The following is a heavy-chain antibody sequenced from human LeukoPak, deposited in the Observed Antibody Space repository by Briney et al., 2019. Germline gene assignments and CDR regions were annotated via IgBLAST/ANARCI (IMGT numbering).Heavy chain of an antibody. D-gene: IGHD1-26*01. CDR2: ISAYNGNT. Sequence: ASVTVSCKASGYTFTSYGNRWVRLDPAHGLEWMGWISAYNGNTNYAQQLQGRVTMTTDTSTSSAYMGLRSLRSDDTAVYYCARDEGELLFCWGQGTLVTVSS. CDR3: ARDEGELLFC. V-gene: IGHV1-18*01. J-gene: IGHJ4*02. CDR1: GYTFTSYG.